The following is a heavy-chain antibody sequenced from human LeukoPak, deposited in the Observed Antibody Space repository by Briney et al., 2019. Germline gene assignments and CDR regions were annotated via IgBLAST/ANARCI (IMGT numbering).Heavy chain of an antibody. CDR1: GFTFSSYG. Sequence: GGSLRLSCAASGFTFSSYGMHWVRQAPGKGREWVAVIWYDGSNKYYADSVKGRFTISRDNSKNTLYLQMNSLRAEDTAVYYCARSPHFSGRTFVYWGQGTLVTVSS. J-gene: IGHJ4*02. CDR2: IWYDGSNK. V-gene: IGHV3-33*01. D-gene: IGHD6-19*01. CDR3: ARSPHFSGRTFVY.